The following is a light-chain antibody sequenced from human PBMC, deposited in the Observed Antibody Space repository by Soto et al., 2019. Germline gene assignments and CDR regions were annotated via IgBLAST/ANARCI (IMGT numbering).Light chain of an antibody. V-gene: IGLV1-44*01. CDR2: NNN. CDR1: SSNIGRNT. J-gene: IGLJ3*02. Sequence: QSVLTQPPSASGTPGQRVTISCSGSSSNIGRNTVNWYQQFPGTAPNLLIYNNNERTSGVPDRFSGSKSGTSASLAISGLRSEDEADYYCASWDASLNGRVFGGWTKLTVL. CDR3: ASWDASLNGRV.